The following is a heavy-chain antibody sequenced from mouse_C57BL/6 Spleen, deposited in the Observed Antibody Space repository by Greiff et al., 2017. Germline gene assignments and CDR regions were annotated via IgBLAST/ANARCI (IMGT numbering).Heavy chain of an antibody. J-gene: IGHJ4*01. CDR2: INPSSGYT. CDR3: ARGDSSGLIYAMDY. V-gene: IGHV1-4*01. D-gene: IGHD3-2*02. Sequence: VQLQQSGAELARPGASVKMSCKASGYTFTSYTMHWVKQRPGQGLEWIGYINPSSGYTKYNQKFKDKATLTADKSTSIAYMQLSSLTSEDSAVYYCARGDSSGLIYAMDYWGQGTSVTVSS. CDR1: GYTFTSYT.